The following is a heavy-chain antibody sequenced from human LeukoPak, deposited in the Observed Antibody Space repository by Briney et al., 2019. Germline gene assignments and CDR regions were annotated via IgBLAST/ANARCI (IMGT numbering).Heavy chain of an antibody. Sequence: GGSLRLSCAASGFTVSSNYMSWVRQAPGKGLEWVSVIYSGGSTYYADSVKGRFTISRDNSKNTLYLQMNSLRAEDTAVYYCAXXXXXXXXXXXHYYYYGMDVWGQGTTVTVSS. CDR1: GFTVSSNY. J-gene: IGHJ6*02. CDR2: IYSGGST. V-gene: IGHV3-66*01. CDR3: AXXXXXXXXXXXHYYYYGMDV.